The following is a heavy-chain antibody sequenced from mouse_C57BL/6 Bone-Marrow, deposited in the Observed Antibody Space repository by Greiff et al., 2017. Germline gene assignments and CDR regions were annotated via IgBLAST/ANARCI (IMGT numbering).Heavy chain of an antibody. CDR3: ASAGYYCGSSLEYYAMDY. CDR2: IHPNSGST. V-gene: IGHV1-64*01. D-gene: IGHD1-1*01. J-gene: IGHJ4*01. CDR1: GYTFTSYW. Sequence: VQLQQPGAELVKPGASVKLSCKASGYTFTSYWMHWVKQRPGQGLEWIGLIHPNSGSTNYNEKFKSKATLTVAKSSSTAYMQLSSLTSEDSAVYNWASAGYYCGSSLEYYAMDYWGQGTSVTVSS.